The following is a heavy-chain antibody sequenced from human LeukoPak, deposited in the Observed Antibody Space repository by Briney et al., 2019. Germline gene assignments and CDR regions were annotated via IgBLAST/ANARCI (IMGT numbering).Heavy chain of an antibody. CDR1: GFTVTNYY. CDR3: TRDPDG. Sequence: GGSLRLSCAASGFTVTNYYMSWVRQAPGKGLEWVSVIYSGGDTFHADSVKGRFTLSRDNSKNILYLQMNSLRAEDTAVYYCTRDPDGWGQGSLVTVSS. V-gene: IGHV3-66*01. J-gene: IGHJ4*02. CDR2: IYSGGDT.